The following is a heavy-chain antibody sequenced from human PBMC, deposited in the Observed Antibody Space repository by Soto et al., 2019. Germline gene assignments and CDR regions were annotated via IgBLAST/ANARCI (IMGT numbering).Heavy chain of an antibody. CDR1: GGSISSYY. D-gene: IGHD6-13*01. CDR2: IYYSGST. J-gene: IGHJ6*03. CDR3: ARRAAAGTDYYYMDV. V-gene: IGHV4-59*08. Sequence: SETLSLTCTVSGGSISSYYWSWIRQPPGKGLEWIGHIYYSGSTNYNPSLKSRVTISVDTSKNQFSLKLSSVTAADTAVYYCARRAAAGTDYYYMDVWGKGTTVTVSS.